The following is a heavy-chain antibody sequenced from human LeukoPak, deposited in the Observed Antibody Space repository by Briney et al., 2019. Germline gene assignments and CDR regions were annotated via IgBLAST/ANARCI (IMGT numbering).Heavy chain of an antibody. J-gene: IGHJ6*03. CDR3: AKMRGQYYHSYYMDA. V-gene: IGHV3-23*01. CDR2: GGSGGST. CDR1: GFIFSSYA. Sequence: GGSLRLSCAASGFIFSSYAMSWFRQAPGKALEWVSYGGSGGSTYYADSLKGRFTVSRDNSKSTLYLQMNSLTAEDTAVYYCAKMRGQYYHSYYMDAWGKGTTVTVSS.